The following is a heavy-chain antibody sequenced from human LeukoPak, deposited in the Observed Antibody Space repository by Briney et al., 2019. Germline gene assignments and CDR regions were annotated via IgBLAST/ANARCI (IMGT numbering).Heavy chain of an antibody. Sequence: PGGSLRLSCAASGFTFSSYEMTWVRQAPGKGLEWVSYISTSDATIYYADSVKGRFIISRDNSKNTLYLQMNSLRAEDTAVYYCAKDRFKYARSCFDYWGQGTLVTVSS. CDR2: ISTSDATI. J-gene: IGHJ4*02. V-gene: IGHV3-48*03. CDR1: GFTFSSYE. CDR3: AKDRFKYARSCFDY. D-gene: IGHD2-15*01.